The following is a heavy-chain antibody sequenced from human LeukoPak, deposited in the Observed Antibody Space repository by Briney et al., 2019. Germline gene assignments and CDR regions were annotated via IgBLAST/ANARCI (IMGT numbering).Heavy chain of an antibody. Sequence: GGSLRLSCAASGFTFSSYRMNWVRQAPGKGLEWVSSISSSSSYIYYADSVKGRFTISRDNAKNSLYLQMNSLRAEDTAVHYCASTRGGVVVGAFDIWGQGTMVTVSS. V-gene: IGHV3-21*01. CDR1: GFTFSSYR. D-gene: IGHD3-22*01. J-gene: IGHJ3*02. CDR2: ISSSSSYI. CDR3: ASTRGGVVVGAFDI.